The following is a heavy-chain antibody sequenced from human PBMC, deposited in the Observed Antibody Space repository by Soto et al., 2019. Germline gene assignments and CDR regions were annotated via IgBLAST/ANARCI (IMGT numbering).Heavy chain of an antibody. CDR1: GGSISIGGYY. CDR3: ARVGGDYVAFDI. D-gene: IGHD4-17*01. V-gene: IGHV4-31*03. Sequence: SETLCVTCTFSGGSISIGGYYWSWIRQHPGKGLEWIGYIYYSGSTYYNPSLKSRVTISVDTSKNQFSLKLSSVTAADTAVYYCARVGGDYVAFDIWGQGTLVTVSS. J-gene: IGHJ3*02. CDR2: IYYSGST.